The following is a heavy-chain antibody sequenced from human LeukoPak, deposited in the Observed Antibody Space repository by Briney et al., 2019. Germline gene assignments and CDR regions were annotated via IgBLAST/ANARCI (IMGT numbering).Heavy chain of an antibody. CDR3: ARDTEYSSSSFILYYYGMDV. V-gene: IGHV3-21*01. CDR2: IDSSGSYI. D-gene: IGHD6-6*01. CDR1: GFTFSNYS. Sequence: GGSLRLSCAASGFTFSNYSMTWVRQAPGKGLEWVSNIDSSGSYIYYADSVKGRFTISRDNAKNSLYLQMNSLRAEDTAVYYCARDTEYSSSSFILYYYGMDVWGQGATVTVSS. J-gene: IGHJ6*02.